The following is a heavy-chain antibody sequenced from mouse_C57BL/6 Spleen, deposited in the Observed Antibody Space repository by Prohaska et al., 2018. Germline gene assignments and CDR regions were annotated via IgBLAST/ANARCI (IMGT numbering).Heavy chain of an antibody. D-gene: IGHD4-1*01. V-gene: IGHV1-26*01. CDR3: ARGTGDYFDY. Sequence: YMGKATLTVDKSSSTAYMELRSLTSEDSAVYYCARGTGDYFDYWGQGTTLTVSS. J-gene: IGHJ2*01.